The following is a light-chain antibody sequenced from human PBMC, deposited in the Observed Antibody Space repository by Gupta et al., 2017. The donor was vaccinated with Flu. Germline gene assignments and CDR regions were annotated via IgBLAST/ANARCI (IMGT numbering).Light chain of an antibody. CDR3: QVWDSSTM. Sequence: VSVALGQTARITCEGDNIGSNNVHWYHQKPGQAPALIIYKDKNRPSGIPERFSGSNSGNTATLTISRAQAGDEADYYCQVWDSSTMFGGGTRLTVL. J-gene: IGLJ3*02. CDR1: NIGSNN. V-gene: IGLV3-9*01. CDR2: KDK.